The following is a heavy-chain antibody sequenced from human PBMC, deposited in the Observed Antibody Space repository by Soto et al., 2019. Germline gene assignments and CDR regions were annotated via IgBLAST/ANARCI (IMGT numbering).Heavy chain of an antibody. V-gene: IGHV3-7*01. CDR1: GFTFSSYW. CDR3: SRDQHCTNGGCWRRWVYYYYYCMDV. J-gene: IGHJ6*02. Sequence: EVQLVESGGCLVQPGGSLRLSCAASGFTFSSYWMSWVRQAPGKGLEWVANIKQDGSEKYYVDSVKGRFTISRDNAKNSLYLQMNSLRAEDTAVYYCSRDQHCTNGGCWRRWVYYYYYCMDVWGQGSTVTVSS. D-gene: IGHD2-8*01. CDR2: IKQDGSEK.